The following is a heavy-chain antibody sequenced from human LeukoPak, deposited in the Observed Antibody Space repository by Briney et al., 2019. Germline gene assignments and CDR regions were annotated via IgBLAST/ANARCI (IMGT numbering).Heavy chain of an antibody. V-gene: IGHV3-30*18. D-gene: IGHD6-13*01. Sequence: GGSLRLSCAASGFTFSSYGMHWVRQAPGKGLEWVAVISYDGSNEYYADSVKGRFTISRDNSKNTLYLQMNSLRAEDTAVYYCAKDSRGYSSSWYEGGAFQHWGQGTLVTVSS. CDR2: ISYDGSNE. J-gene: IGHJ1*01. CDR3: AKDSRGYSSSWYEGGAFQH. CDR1: GFTFSSYG.